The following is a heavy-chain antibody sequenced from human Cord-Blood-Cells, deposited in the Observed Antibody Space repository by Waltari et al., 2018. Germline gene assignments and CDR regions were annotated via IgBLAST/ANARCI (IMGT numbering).Heavy chain of an antibody. Sequence: QVQLVESGGGVVQLGRSLRLSCAASGFPFSSYGLHWVRQAPAKGLEWVAVISYEGSNKYYADSVKGRFTISRDNSKNTLYLQMNSLRAEDTAVYYCAKSVGIAAADYWGQGTLVTVSS. D-gene: IGHD6-13*01. CDR2: ISYEGSNK. J-gene: IGHJ4*02. CDR1: GFPFSSYG. CDR3: AKSVGIAAADY. V-gene: IGHV3-30*18.